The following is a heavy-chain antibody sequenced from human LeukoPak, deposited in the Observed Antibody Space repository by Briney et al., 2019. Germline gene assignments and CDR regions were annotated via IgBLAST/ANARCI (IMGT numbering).Heavy chain of an antibody. V-gene: IGHV3-23*01. Sequence: PGGSRRLSCAASGFTFGSYVMSWVRQAPGQGLEWVSDISLSGGSTYYADSVKGRFTISRDNSKNTLYLQLLNLRAEDTAVYYCARRNYDDHGDPFDYWGQGTLVTVSS. D-gene: IGHD4-17*01. CDR3: ARRNYDDHGDPFDY. CDR2: ISLSGGST. CDR1: GFTFGSYV. J-gene: IGHJ4*02.